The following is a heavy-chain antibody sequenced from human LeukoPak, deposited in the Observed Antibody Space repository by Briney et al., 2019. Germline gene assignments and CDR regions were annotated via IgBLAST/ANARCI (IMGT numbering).Heavy chain of an antibody. V-gene: IGHV1-2*02. D-gene: IGHD2-2*01. CDR3: ARGVTGRYCSSTSCHWRAWFDP. CDR1: GYIFTDYY. Sequence: GASVKVSCKASGYIFTDYYMYWVRQAPGQGPEWMGWINPNSGGTNYAQKFQGRVTMTRDTSTSTAYMELSRLKSDDTAVYYCARGVTGRYCSSTSCHWRAWFDPWGQGTLVTVSS. J-gene: IGHJ5*02. CDR2: INPNSGGT.